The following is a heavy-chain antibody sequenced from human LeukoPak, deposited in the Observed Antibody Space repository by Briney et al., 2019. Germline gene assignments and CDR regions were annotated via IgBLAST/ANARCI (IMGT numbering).Heavy chain of an antibody. CDR2: INHSGST. CDR3: ARGSLIVVVPAATSYTKGYYYGMDV. D-gene: IGHD2-2*01. CDR1: GGSFNGYY. Sequence: SETLSLTCAVYGGSFNGYYWSWIRQPPGKGLEWIGEINHSGSTNYNPSLKSRVTISVDTSKNQFSLKLSSVTAADTAVYYCARGSLIVVVPAATSYTKGYYYGMDVWGQGTTVTVSS. J-gene: IGHJ6*02. V-gene: IGHV4-34*01.